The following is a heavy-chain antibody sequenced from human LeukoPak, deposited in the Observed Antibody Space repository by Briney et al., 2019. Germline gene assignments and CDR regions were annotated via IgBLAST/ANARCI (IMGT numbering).Heavy chain of an antibody. V-gene: IGHV1-46*01. Sequence: ASVKVSCKASGYTFTSYYMHWVRQAPGQGLEWMGIINPSGGSTSYAQKFQGRVTMTRDTSTSTVYMELSSLRSEDTAVYYCARVRIPDSSGWYFGYWGQGTLVTVSS. CDR1: GYTFTSYY. J-gene: IGHJ4*02. D-gene: IGHD6-19*01. CDR3: ARVRIPDSSGWYFGY. CDR2: INPSGGST.